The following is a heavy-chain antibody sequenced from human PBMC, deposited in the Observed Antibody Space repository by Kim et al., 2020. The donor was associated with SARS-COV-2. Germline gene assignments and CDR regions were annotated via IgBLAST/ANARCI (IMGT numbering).Heavy chain of an antibody. CDR1: GFTFSASA. CDR2: IRSKPNNYAT. D-gene: IGHD4-17*01. V-gene: IGHV3-73*01. Sequence: GGSLRLSCAASGFTFSASAMHWVRQASGKGLEWVGRIRSKPNNYATSYAASVTGRFTISRDDSTNTVHLQMDSLKTDDTAVYFCSRHSGKHGDRGFDNWGQGTLVTVSS. CDR3: SRHSGKHGDRGFDN. J-gene: IGHJ4*02.